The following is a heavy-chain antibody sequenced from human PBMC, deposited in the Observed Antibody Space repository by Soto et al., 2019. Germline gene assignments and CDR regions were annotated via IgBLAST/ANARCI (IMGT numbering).Heavy chain of an antibody. Sequence: SSETLSLTCTVSGGSIGSYHWSWVRQPPGKGLEWIASVYYTGTTNYNPSLGSRVTISIDAPENQISLKLTSVTAADTAFYYCARDTVLTGMFDFWGQGTMVTVYS. J-gene: IGHJ4*02. D-gene: IGHD4-17*01. CDR3: ARDTVLTGMFDF. CDR1: GGSIGSYH. V-gene: IGHV4-59*01. CDR2: VYYTGTT.